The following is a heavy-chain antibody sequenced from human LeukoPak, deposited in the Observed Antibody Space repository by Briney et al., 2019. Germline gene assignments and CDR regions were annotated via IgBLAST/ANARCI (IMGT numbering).Heavy chain of an antibody. CDR2: ISSSGSTV. J-gene: IGHJ5*02. V-gene: IGHV3-11*04. CDR1: GFTFSDYY. D-gene: IGHD6-13*01. Sequence: GGSLRLSCAASGFTFSDYYMSWIRQAPGKGLEWVSYISSSGSTVYYADSVKGRFTISRDNAKNSLYLQMNSLRAEDTAVYYCARALRIAAADKGDYNWFDPWGQGTLVTVSS. CDR3: ARALRIAAADKGDYNWFDP.